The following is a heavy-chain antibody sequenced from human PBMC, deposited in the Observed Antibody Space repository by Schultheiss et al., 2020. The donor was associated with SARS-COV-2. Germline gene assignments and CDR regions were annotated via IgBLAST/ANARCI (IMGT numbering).Heavy chain of an antibody. D-gene: IGHD3-3*01. J-gene: IGHJ5*02. CDR2: IWYDGSKK. CDR3: AKDRITIFGVVIWGRHNWFDP. V-gene: IGHV3-33*06. Sequence: GGSLRLSCATSGFTFSNYGMHWVRQAPGKGLEWVAIIWYDGSKKYYADSVKGRFTISRDNSKNTLYLQMNSLRAEDTAVYYCAKDRITIFGVVIWGRHNWFDPWGQGTLVTVSS. CDR1: GFTFSNYG.